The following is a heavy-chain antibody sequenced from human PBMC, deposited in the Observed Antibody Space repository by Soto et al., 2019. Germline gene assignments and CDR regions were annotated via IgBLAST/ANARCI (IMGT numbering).Heavy chain of an antibody. V-gene: IGHV3-7*02. CDR1: GFTFSSYW. J-gene: IGHJ6*02. Sequence: PGGSLRLSCAASGFTFSSYWMSWVRQAPGKGLEWVANIKQDGSEKYYVDSVKGRFTISRDNAKNSLYLQMNSLRAEDPAVYYFATFYYDSSGYLPSPYYYYYGMDVWGQGTTVTVSS. D-gene: IGHD3-22*01. CDR2: IKQDGSEK. CDR3: ATFYYDSSGYLPSPYYYYYGMDV.